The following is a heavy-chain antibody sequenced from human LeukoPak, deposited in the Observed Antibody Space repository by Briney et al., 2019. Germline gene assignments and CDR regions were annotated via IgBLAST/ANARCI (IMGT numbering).Heavy chain of an antibody. CDR3: ARQDSGTYLNPLDI. Sequence: SETLSLTCTVSGGSISSYYWSWIRQPAGKGLEWIGRIYTSGSTNYNPSLKSRVTISVDTSKNQLSLKLRSVTAADTAVYYCARQDSGTYLNPLDIWGQGTVATVSS. CDR1: GGSISSYY. D-gene: IGHD1-26*01. J-gene: IGHJ3*02. V-gene: IGHV4-4*07. CDR2: IYTSGST.